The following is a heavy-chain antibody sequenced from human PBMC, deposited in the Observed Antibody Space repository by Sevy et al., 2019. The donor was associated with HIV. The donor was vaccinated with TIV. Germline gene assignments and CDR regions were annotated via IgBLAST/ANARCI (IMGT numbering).Heavy chain of an antibody. CDR3: ARDRECLH. V-gene: IGHV3-48*02. J-gene: IGHJ4*02. D-gene: IGHD2-2*01. Sequence: GGSLRLSCAASGFTFSSYSMNWVRQAPGKGLEWVSYISSSSSTIYYADSVKGRFTISRDNAKNSLHLQMNSLRDEDTAVYYCARDRECLHWGQGTLVTVSS. CDR1: GFTFSSYS. CDR2: ISSSSSTI.